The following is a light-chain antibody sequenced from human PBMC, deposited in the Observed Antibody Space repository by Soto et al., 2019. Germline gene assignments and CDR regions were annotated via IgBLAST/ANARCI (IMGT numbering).Light chain of an antibody. Sequence: EIVLTQSPGTLSLSLGERATLSCRASQSVSSDYVAWYRQKPGQVPTVLIYRASTRATGIPDRFSGSGSGTDFTLTISSLQSEDFAVYYCQQYNNWPPYTFGQGTKLEIK. CDR2: RAS. CDR1: QSVSSD. CDR3: QQYNNWPPYT. J-gene: IGKJ2*01. V-gene: IGKV3D-15*01.